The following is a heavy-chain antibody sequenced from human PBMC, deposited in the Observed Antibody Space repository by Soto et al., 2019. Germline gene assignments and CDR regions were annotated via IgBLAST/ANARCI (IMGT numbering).Heavy chain of an antibody. CDR1: GGSISSGGYY. D-gene: IGHD2-15*01. V-gene: IGHV4-39*01. CDR2: ISYSGST. Sequence: SETLSLTCTVSGGSISSGGYYWSWIRQHPGKGLEWIGHISYSGSTYYNPSLKSRVTISVDTSKNQFSLKLSSVTAADTAVYYCARHTPAISISDHWGQGTLVTVSS. J-gene: IGHJ4*02. CDR3: ARHTPAISISDH.